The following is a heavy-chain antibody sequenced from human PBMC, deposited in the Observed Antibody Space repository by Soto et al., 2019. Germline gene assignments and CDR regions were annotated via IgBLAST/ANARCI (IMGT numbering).Heavy chain of an antibody. Sequence: QVQLQESGPGLVKPSETLSLTCTVSGGSISSYYWSWIRQPPGKGLEWIGYIYYSGSTNYNPSLKSRVTISVDTSKNQCSLKLSSVTAADTAVYYCARGSSGWSVYYYFDYWGQGTLVTVSS. CDR2: IYYSGST. J-gene: IGHJ4*02. D-gene: IGHD6-19*01. CDR1: GGSISSYY. CDR3: ARGSSGWSVYYYFDY. V-gene: IGHV4-59*01.